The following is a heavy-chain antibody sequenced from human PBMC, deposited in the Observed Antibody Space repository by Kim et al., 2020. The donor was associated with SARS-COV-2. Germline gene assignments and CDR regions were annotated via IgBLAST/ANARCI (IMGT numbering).Heavy chain of an antibody. Sequence: YYADSVKGRFTISRDNAKNSLYLQMNSLRAEDTAVYYCARDAANWGYPPYWGQGTLVTVSS. D-gene: IGHD7-27*01. V-gene: IGHV3-48*03. CDR3: ARDAANWGYPPY. J-gene: IGHJ4*02.